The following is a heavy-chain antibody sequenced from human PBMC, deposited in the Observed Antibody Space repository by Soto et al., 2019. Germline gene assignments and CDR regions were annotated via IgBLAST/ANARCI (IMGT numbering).Heavy chain of an antibody. CDR3: ARDRTYYGSGSKGMDF. CDR2: IRYDGSNK. D-gene: IGHD3-10*01. V-gene: IGHV3-30*02. Sequence: GGSLRLSCVAAGFTFSSYGMHWVRQAPGKGLEWLAIIRYDGSNKYYGDSVKGRFTISRDNSKNTLYLEMNSLRAEDTAVYYCARDRTYYGSGSKGMDFWGQGTTVTV. J-gene: IGHJ6*02. CDR1: GFTFSSYG.